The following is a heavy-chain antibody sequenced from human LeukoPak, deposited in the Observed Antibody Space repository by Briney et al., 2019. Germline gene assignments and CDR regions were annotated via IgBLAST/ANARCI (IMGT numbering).Heavy chain of an antibody. CDR2: IYYSGST. CDR1: GGSISSYY. J-gene: IGHJ3*02. V-gene: IGHV4-59*01. CDR3: AAGYTYGTDVFDI. Sequence: PETLSLTCTVSGGSISSYYWSWIRQPPGKGLEWIGYIYYSGSTDYNPSLKSRVTISVDTSKNQFSVKLNSVTAADTAVYYCAAGYTYGTDVFDIWGQGTMVTVSS. D-gene: IGHD5-18*01.